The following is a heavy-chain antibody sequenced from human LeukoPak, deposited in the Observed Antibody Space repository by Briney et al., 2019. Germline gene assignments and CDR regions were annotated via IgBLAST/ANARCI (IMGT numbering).Heavy chain of an antibody. CDR1: GFTFSSYW. Sequence: GGSLRLSCAASGFTFSSYWMSWVRQAPGKGLEWVSAISGSGGDTYYADSVKGRFTISRDNPKNTLYLQMNSLRAEDTAVYYCAKAAMRQLVLRYYYYYMDVWGKGTTVTVSS. CDR2: ISGSGGDT. V-gene: IGHV3-23*01. D-gene: IGHD6-6*01. J-gene: IGHJ6*03. CDR3: AKAAMRQLVLRYYYYYMDV.